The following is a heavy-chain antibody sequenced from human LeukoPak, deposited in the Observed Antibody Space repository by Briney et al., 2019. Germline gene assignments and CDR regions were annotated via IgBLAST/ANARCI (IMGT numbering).Heavy chain of an antibody. CDR1: GFTFSSYE. D-gene: IGHD4/OR15-4a*01. J-gene: IGHJ4*02. CDR2: TRNKANSYTT. Sequence: PGGSLRLSCAASGFTFSSYEMNWVRQAPGKGLEWVGRTRNKANSYTTEYAASVKGRFTISRDDSENSVSLQMNSLKIEDTAVYYCTRTFGTMVADYWGQGTLVTVSS. CDR3: TRTFGTMVADY. V-gene: IGHV3-72*01.